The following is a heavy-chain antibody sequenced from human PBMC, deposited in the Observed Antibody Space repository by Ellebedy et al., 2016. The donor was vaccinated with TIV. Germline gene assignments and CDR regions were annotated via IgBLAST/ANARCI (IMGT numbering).Heavy chain of an antibody. CDR1: GFTFSSYG. Sequence: GESLKISCAASGFTFSSYGMHWVRQAPGKGLEWVAFIWYDGSNKYYADSVKGRFTISRDNSKNTLYLQMNSLRAEDTAVYYCAGMEGAHFDYWGQGTLVTVSS. D-gene: IGHD3-16*01. CDR3: AGMEGAHFDY. CDR2: IWYDGSNK. J-gene: IGHJ4*02. V-gene: IGHV3-33*01.